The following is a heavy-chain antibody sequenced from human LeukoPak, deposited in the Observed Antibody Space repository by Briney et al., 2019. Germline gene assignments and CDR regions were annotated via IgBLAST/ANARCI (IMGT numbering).Heavy chain of an antibody. J-gene: IGHJ4*02. Sequence: SETLSLTCAVCGGSFRGYYWSWIRQPPGKGLEWIGEINHSGSTNYNPSLKTRVTISVDTSKNQFTLKLSSATAADTAVYYCARAPIAAAVIGYWGQGTLVTVSS. CDR1: GGSFRGYY. CDR3: ARAPIAAAVIGY. V-gene: IGHV4-34*01. D-gene: IGHD6-13*01. CDR2: INHSGST.